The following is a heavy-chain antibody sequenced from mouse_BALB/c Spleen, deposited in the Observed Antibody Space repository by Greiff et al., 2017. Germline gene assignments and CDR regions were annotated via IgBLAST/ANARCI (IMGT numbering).Heavy chain of an antibody. V-gene: IGHV14-1*02. CDR3: DMGSTMIAY. J-gene: IGHJ3*01. D-gene: IGHD2-4*01. Sequence: VQLQQSGAELVRPGALVKLSCKASGFNIKDYYMHWVKQRPEQGLEWIGWIDPENGNTIYDPKFQGKASITADTSSNTAYLQLSSLTSEDTAVYYCDMGSTMIAYWGQGTLVTVSA. CDR1: GFNIKDYY. CDR2: IDPENGNT.